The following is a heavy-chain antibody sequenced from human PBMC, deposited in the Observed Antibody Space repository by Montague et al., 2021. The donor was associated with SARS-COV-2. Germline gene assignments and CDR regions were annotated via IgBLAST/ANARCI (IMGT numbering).Heavy chain of an antibody. J-gene: IGHJ4*02. CDR2: IWHDGTKK. Sequence: SLRLSCEASVFTFSHSAMHWVRQAPGKGLEWVAVIWHDGTKKFHSNSVKGRFIISRDNSQNLLHLQMNSVRGDDTALYYCAKSKAAAGMASAFDVWGQGTLVTVSS. CDR1: VFTFSHSA. V-gene: IGHV3-33*06. D-gene: IGHD6-25*01. CDR3: AKSKAAAGMASAFDV.